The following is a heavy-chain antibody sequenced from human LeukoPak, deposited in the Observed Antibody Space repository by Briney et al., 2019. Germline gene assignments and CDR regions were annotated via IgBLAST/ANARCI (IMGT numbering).Heavy chain of an antibody. D-gene: IGHD5-18*01. CDR1: GASISRGTYY. V-gene: IGHV4-39*01. CDR2: IDSSGTT. Sequence: SETLSLTCTVSGASISRGTYYWGWIRQSPEKGLEWIGSIDSSGTTHYNSSLKSRIIISVDTSKNQVSLNLTSVTFAGTAVYYCARHGYIQFWLYWGQGTQVIVSS. J-gene: IGHJ4*02. CDR3: ARHGYIQFWLY.